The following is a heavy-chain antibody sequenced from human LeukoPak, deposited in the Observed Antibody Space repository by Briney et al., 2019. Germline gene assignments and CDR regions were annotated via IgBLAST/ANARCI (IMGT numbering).Heavy chain of an antibody. CDR2: IGYDGSNK. D-gene: IGHD3-22*01. J-gene: IGHJ5*02. Sequence: GGPLRLFCAPSGFTFSSYGMHWVRQSPGKGREGVAFIGYDGSNKYYADSVKGRFTISRDNSKNTVYLQMNSLRAEDTAVPYCAKYDSSGYVDPWGQGTLVTVSS. V-gene: IGHV3-30*02. CDR3: AKYDSSGYVDP. CDR1: GFTFSSYG.